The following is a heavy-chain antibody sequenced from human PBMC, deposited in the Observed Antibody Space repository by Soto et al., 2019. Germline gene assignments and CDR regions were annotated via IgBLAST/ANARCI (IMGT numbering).Heavy chain of an antibody. J-gene: IGHJ4*02. Sequence: EAQLVESGGGLVTPGESLRLSCVASGFTFSNAWMSWVRQVPGKGLEWIGRITSKSAGATTAYAAPVTGRFTVSRDDLKNTLELQVNSLKTEDTGLYYCYPEHTLFMAHWGQGTLVTVSS. CDR1: GFTFSNAW. V-gene: IGHV3-15*01. CDR2: ITSKSAGATT. CDR3: YPEHTLFMAH.